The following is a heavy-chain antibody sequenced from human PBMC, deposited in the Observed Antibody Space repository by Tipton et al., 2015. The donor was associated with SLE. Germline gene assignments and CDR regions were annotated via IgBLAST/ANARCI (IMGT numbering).Heavy chain of an antibody. CDR2: IYAGGST. CDR1: GFTFSKFA. D-gene: IGHD2-8*02. J-gene: IGHJ3*02. CDR3: ARGHCTGGVCSDAFDI. Sequence: SLRLSCAASGFTFSKFAMTWVRQAPGKGLEWVSVIYAGGSTYYGDSVKGRFTVSRDNSKDTVDLQMNSLRPDDTAVYYCARGHCTGGVCSDAFDIWGQGTLVTVSS. V-gene: IGHV3-23*03.